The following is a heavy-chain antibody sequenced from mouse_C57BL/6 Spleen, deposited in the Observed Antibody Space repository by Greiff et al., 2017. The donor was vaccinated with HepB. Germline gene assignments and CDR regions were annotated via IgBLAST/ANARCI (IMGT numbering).Heavy chain of an antibody. CDR3: ARRGPHRPGFAY. CDR1: GYTFTSYW. J-gene: IGHJ3*01. CDR2: ILPGSGST. V-gene: IGHV1-9*01. Sequence: QVQLQQPGTELVKPGASVKLSCKASGYTFTSYWIEWVKQRPGHGLEWIGEILPGSGSTNYNEKFKGKATFTADTSSNTAYMQLSSLTTEDSAIYYCARRGPHRPGFAYWGQGTLVTVSA.